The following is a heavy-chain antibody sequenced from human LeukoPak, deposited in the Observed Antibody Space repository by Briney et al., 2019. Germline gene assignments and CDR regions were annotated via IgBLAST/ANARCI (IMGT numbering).Heavy chain of an antibody. V-gene: IGHV4-34*01. CDR3: ARGVASITT. CDR1: GGSLSGYY. Sequence: SETLSLTCAVYGGSLSGYYWSWIRQPPGKGLEWIGEINHSGSTNYNPSLKSRVTISVDTSKNQFSLKLSSMTAADTAVYYCARGVASITTWGQGTLSPSPQ. J-gene: IGHJ5*02. CDR2: INHSGST. D-gene: IGHD3-3*01.